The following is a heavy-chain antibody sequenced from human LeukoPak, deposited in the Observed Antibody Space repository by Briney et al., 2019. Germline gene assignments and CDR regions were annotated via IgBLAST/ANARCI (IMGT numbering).Heavy chain of an antibody. Sequence: SETLSLTCTVSGGSISSYYWSWIRQPPGKGLEWIGYIYYSGSTNYNPSLKSRVTISVDTSKNQFSLKLSSVTAADTAVYYCASSPLGPTDYWGQGTLVTVSS. D-gene: IGHD1-26*01. CDR3: ASSPLGPTDY. J-gene: IGHJ4*02. CDR2: IYYSGST. CDR1: GGSISSYY. V-gene: IGHV4-59*12.